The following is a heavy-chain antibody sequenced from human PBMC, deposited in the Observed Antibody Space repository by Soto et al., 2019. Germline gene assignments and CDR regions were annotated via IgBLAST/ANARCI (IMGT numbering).Heavy chain of an antibody. D-gene: IGHD6-25*01. Sequence: SETRSRTWSVSGDSIRCYHYYWGWIRQAPGKGLEWVGSVYFSGGNSYYNPSLKSRVTISVDTSYNKFFLRLNSVTAADTAVYFCAYGSSSAWIDKWGQGTLVTVSS. CDR2: VYFSGGNS. CDR3: AYGSSSAWIDK. V-gene: IGHV4-39*01. CDR1: GDSIRCYHYY. J-gene: IGHJ4*02.